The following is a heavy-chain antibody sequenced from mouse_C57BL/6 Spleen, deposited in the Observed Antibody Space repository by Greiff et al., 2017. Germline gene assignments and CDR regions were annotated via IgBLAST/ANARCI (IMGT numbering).Heavy chain of an antibody. CDR2: ISSGGDYI. V-gene: IGHV5-9-1*02. J-gene: IGHJ1*03. Sequence: EVQVVESGEGLVKPGGSLKLSCAASGFTFSSYAMSWVRQTPEKRLEWVAYISSGGDYIYYADTVKGRFTISRDNARNTLYLQMSSLKSEDTAMYYCTRGGYGSSYRYFDVWGTGTTVTVSS. CDR1: GFTFSSYA. D-gene: IGHD1-1*01. CDR3: TRGGYGSSYRYFDV.